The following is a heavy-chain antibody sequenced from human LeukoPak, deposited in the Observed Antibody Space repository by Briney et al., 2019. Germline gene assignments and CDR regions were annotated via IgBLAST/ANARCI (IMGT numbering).Heavy chain of an antibody. CDR3: ARHVGPGMPVTTELSRYYYYHGMDV. Sequence: GESLKISCKCSGYSFTSYWIAWVRQMPGKRLEWMGIIYPGDSSTTYRTSFRGQVTIPADKAITTAYLQWSSLEASDTAIYYCARHVGPGMPVTTELSRYYYYHGMDVWGKGTTVTVSS. V-gene: IGHV5-51*01. CDR2: IYPGDSST. D-gene: IGHD4-17*01. CDR1: GYSFTSYW. J-gene: IGHJ6*04.